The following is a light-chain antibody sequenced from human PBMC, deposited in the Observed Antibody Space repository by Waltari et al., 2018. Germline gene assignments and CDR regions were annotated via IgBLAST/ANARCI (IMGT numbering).Light chain of an antibody. J-gene: IGLJ2*01. CDR2: GTS. CDR3: QSYDSSLSAHVV. CDR1: SSNIGAGYD. Sequence: QSVLTQPPSVSGAPGQRVTISCTGSSSNIGAGYDVHWYQQLPGTAPKLLIYGTSNRPSGVPDRFSGSKSGTSASLAITGLQAEVEADYYCQSYDSSLSAHVVFGGGTKLTVL. V-gene: IGLV1-40*01.